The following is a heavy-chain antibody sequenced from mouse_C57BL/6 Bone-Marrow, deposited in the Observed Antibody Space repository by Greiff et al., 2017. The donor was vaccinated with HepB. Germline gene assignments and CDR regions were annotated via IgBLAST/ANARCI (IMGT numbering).Heavy chain of an antibody. V-gene: IGHV1-54*01. D-gene: IGHD2-2*01. CDR2: INPGSGGT. J-gene: IGHJ3*01. CDR3: ARGLRRWFAY. CDR1: GYAFTNYL. Sequence: QVQLKESGAELVRPGTSVKVSCKASGYAFTNYLIEWVKQRPGQGLEWIGVINPGSGGTNYNEKFKGKATLTADKSSSTAYMQLSSLTSEDSAVYFCARGLRRWFAYWGQGTLVTVSA.